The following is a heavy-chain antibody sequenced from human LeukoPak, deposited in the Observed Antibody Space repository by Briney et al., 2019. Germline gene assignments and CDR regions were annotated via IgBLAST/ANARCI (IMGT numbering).Heavy chain of an antibody. CDR3: AEGMSWFDP. CDR2: ISGSGGST. V-gene: IGHV3-23*01. J-gene: IGHJ5*02. Sequence: AGGSLRLSCAASGFTFNSYGMTWVRQAPGKGLEWVSSISGSGGSTYYADSVKGRFTISRDNSENTVYLQMNSLRAEDTAVYYCAEGMSWFDPWGQGTLVTVSS. CDR1: GFTFNSYG.